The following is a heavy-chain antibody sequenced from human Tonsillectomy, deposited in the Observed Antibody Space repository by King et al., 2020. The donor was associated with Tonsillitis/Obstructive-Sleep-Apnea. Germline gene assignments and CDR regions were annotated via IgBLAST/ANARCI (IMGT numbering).Heavy chain of an antibody. CDR3: AKRWAYCSSTSCSSETGFDF. CDR2: ISGSGSGT. J-gene: IGHJ4*02. D-gene: IGHD2-2*01. CDR1: GFTFSSYA. Sequence: VQLVESGGGLVQPGGSLRLSCAASGFTFSSYAMSWVRQAPGKGLEWVSAISGSGSGTYYADSVKGRFTISRDNSNNTLYPQMNSLRAEDTAVYYCAKRWAYCSSTSCSSETGFDFWGQGTLVTVSS. V-gene: IGHV3-23*04.